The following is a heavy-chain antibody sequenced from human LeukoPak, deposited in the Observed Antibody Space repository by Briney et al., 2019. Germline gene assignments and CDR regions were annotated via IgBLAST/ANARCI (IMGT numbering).Heavy chain of an antibody. CDR2: INHSGST. Sequence: PSETLSLTCTVSGGSISSSSYYWGWIRQPPGKGLEWIGEINHSGSTNYNPSLKSRVTISVDTSKNQFSLKLSSVTAADTAVYYCARMGGSSWFLYDYYYYMDVWGKGTTVTVSS. D-gene: IGHD6-13*01. J-gene: IGHJ6*03. CDR3: ARMGGSSWFLYDYYYYMDV. CDR1: GGSISSSSYY. V-gene: IGHV4-39*07.